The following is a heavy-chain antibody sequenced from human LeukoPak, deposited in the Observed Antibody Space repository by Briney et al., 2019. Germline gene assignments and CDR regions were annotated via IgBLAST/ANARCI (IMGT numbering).Heavy chain of an antibody. J-gene: IGHJ3*02. CDR3: ARKNDFEI. CDR1: GVSFTTYY. Sequence: SETLSLTCTVSGVSFTTYYWTWIRQPAGKGPEWIGRIYSSGNTNYNPSLESRVTMSIDTSRHQFSLKLTSVTAADTALYYCARKNDFEIWGQGTLVTVSS. D-gene: IGHD2/OR15-2a*01. CDR2: IYSSGNT. V-gene: IGHV4-4*07.